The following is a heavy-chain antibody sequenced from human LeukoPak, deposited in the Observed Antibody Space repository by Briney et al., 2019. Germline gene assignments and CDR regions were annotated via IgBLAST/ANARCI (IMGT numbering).Heavy chain of an antibody. Sequence: PGGSLRLSCAASEFAFSNFAMTWVRQAPGKGLEWVSSISSSGSFTYYGDSVKGRFTISRDNSKNTVSVQMTSLRAEDTAVYFCAKGVTAKSIDAFDIWGQGTMVTVSS. CDR3: AKGVTAKSIDAFDI. V-gene: IGHV3-23*01. J-gene: IGHJ3*02. CDR1: EFAFSNFA. D-gene: IGHD2-21*02. CDR2: ISSSGSFT.